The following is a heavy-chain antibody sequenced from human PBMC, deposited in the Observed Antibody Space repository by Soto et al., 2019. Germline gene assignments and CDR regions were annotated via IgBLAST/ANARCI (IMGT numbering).Heavy chain of an antibody. CDR2: IYYSGST. CDR3: ARDPLDYYGMDV. V-gene: IGHV4-59*01. J-gene: IGHJ6*02. Sequence: PSETLSLTCTVSGGSISSYYWSWIRQPPGKGLEWIGYIYYSGSTNYNPSLKSRVTISVDTSKNQFSLKLSSVTAADTAVYYCARDPLDYYGMDVWGQGTTVTVSS. CDR1: GGSISSYY.